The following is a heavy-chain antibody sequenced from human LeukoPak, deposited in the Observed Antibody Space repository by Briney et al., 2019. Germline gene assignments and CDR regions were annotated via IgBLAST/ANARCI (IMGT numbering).Heavy chain of an antibody. Sequence: GGSLRLSCAASKFTFSNYAMHWVRQTPGKGLEWVAVISYDGSNKYYADSVKGRFTISRDNSKNTLYLQMNSLRAEDTAVYYCAREVAGLDAFDIWGQGTMVTVSS. CDR3: AREVAGLDAFDI. CDR1: KFTFSNYA. J-gene: IGHJ3*02. V-gene: IGHV3-30-3*01. CDR2: ISYDGSNK. D-gene: IGHD2-15*01.